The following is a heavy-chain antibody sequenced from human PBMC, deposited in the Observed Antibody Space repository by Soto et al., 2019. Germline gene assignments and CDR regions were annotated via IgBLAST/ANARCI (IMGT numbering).Heavy chain of an antibody. CDR2: INLDSGDT. CDR3: GLERTGTGGFDY. CDR1: GHTFTGHH. Sequence: ASVKVSCKASGHTFTGHHMHWVRQAPGQGLEWMTLINLDSGDTIYAQKFQGRVTTTRDTSITTAYMDLSGLRYDDTAVYYCGLERTGTGGFDYWGHGTQVTVSS. D-gene: IGHD1-1*01. V-gene: IGHV1-2*02. J-gene: IGHJ4*01.